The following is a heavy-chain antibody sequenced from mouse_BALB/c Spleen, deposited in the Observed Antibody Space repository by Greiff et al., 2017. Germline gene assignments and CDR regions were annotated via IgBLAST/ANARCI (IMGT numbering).Heavy chain of an antibody. CDR3: AREGDGNYAMDY. CDR1: GFAFSSYD. CDR2: ISSGGGST. V-gene: IGHV5-12-1*01. Sequence: EVMLVESGGGLVKPGGSLKLSCAASGFAFSSYDMSWVRQTPEKRLEWVAYISSGGGSTYYPDTVKGRFTISRDNAKNTLYLQMSSLKSEDTAMYYCAREGDGNYAMDYWGQGTSVTVSS. J-gene: IGHJ4*01. D-gene: IGHD2-1*01.